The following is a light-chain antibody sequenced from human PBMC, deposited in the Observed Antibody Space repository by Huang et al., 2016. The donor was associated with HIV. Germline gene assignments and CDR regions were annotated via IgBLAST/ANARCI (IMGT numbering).Light chain of an antibody. CDR3: QQRSSWYT. Sequence: EIVLTQSPATLSLSPGEGATLSCRASQSVGTYLAWYQQKPGQAPSLLNYGASNRATGIPAWFSGSGSGTDFTLTISSLEPEDFAVYYCQQRSSWYTFGQGTKLEIK. CDR1: QSVGTY. V-gene: IGKV3-11*01. J-gene: IGKJ2*01. CDR2: GAS.